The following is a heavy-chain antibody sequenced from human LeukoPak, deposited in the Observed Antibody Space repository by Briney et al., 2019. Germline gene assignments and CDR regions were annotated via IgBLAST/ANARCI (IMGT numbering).Heavy chain of an antibody. CDR3: ARVRYFDWLNNWFDP. D-gene: IGHD3-9*01. J-gene: IGHJ5*02. CDR2: IKQDGSEQ. V-gene: IGHV3-7*01. Sequence: PGESLRLSCAASGFTLSSYWMSWVRQAPGKGLEWVANIKQDGSEQYNVDSVKGRFTISRDNAKNSLYLQMNSLRADDTAVYYCARVRYFDWLNNWFDPWGQGALVTVSS. CDR1: GFTLSSYW.